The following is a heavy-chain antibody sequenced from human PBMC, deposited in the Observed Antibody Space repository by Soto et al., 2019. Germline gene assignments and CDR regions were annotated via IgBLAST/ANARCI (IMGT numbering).Heavy chain of an antibody. Sequence: QVQLVESGGGVVQPGRSLRLSCAASGFTFSSYAMHWVRQAPGKGLEWVAVISYDGSNKYYADSVKGRFTISRDNSKNTLYLQMNSLRAEDTAVYYCARAGGAIHYYYYGMDVW. CDR3: ARAGGAIHYYYYGMDV. CDR2: ISYDGSNK. D-gene: IGHD3-16*02. J-gene: IGHJ6*01. CDR1: GFTFSSYA. V-gene: IGHV3-30-3*01.